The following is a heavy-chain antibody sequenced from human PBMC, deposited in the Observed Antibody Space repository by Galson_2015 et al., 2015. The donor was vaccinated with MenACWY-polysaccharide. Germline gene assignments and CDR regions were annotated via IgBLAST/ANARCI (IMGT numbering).Heavy chain of an antibody. J-gene: IGHJ4*02. CDR3: TTDLSN. Sequence: SLRLSCAASGFTFNKAWTAWVRQAPEKGLEWVGRIKSNADGGTIYYAAPVKGRFTISRDDSENMLYLRMNSLNTEDTAVYYCTTDLSNWGQGTLVTVSS. V-gene: IGHV3-15*01. CDR1: GFTFNKAW. CDR2: IKSNADGGTI.